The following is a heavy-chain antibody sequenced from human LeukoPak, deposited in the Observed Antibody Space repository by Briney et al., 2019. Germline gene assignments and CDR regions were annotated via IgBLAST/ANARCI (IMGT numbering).Heavy chain of an antibody. J-gene: IGHJ4*02. D-gene: IGHD1-26*01. Sequence: GGSLRLSCAASGLTFSSAWMHWVRQTPGKRLVWISRIRSDGTATYADSVRGRFTISRDNAKNTLYLQMNNLRADDTGIYYCARGGSYKLDYWGQGALVTVSS. CDR1: GLTFSSAW. V-gene: IGHV3-74*01. CDR2: IRSDGTA. CDR3: ARGGSYKLDY.